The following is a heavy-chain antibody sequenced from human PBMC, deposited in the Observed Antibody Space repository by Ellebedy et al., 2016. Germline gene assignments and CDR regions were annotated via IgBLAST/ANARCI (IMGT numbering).Heavy chain of an antibody. Sequence: SETLSLXCAVSGGSISSGGYSWSWIRQPPGKGLEWIGYIYHSGSTYYNPSLKSRVTISVDTSKNQFSLKLSSVTAADTAVYYCARDRVAWSLPDYYYYYGMDVWGQGTTVTVSS. CDR3: ARDRVAWSLPDYYYYYGMDV. CDR2: IYHSGST. CDR1: GGSISSGGYS. J-gene: IGHJ6*02. D-gene: IGHD2-15*01. V-gene: IGHV4-30-2*05.